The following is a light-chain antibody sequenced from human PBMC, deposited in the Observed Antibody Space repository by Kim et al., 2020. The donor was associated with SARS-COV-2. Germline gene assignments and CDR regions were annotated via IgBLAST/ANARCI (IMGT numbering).Light chain of an antibody. Sequence: SYELTQPPSVSVSPGQTARITCSGDALPKKYAYWYQQKSGQAPVLVIYEDRKRPPGIPERFSGSSSGTMATLTISGAQVEDEADYYCYSTDFSGNHRVFGGGTQLTVL. CDR2: EDR. CDR1: ALPKKY. V-gene: IGLV3-10*01. J-gene: IGLJ3*02. CDR3: YSTDFSGNHRV.